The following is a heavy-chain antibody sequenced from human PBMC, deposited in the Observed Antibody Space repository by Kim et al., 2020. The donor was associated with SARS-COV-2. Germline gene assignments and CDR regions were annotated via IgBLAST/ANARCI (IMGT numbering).Heavy chain of an antibody. D-gene: IGHD5-12*01. V-gene: IGHV1-46*01. CDR3: ARDPGGYEGRYFDY. J-gene: IGHJ4*02. Sequence: QKFQGRVTMTRETSTSTVYMELSSLRSEDTAVYYCARDPGGYEGRYFDYWGQGTLVTVSS.